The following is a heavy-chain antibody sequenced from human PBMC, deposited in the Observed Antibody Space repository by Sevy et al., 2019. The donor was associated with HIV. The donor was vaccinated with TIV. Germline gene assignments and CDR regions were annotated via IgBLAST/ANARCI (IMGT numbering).Heavy chain of an antibody. CDR3: GHRFVDFGNLFFNYFDP. D-gene: IGHD2-15*01. Sequence: SGPTLVKPTQTLTLTCTFSGFSLSTSGVGVGWIRQPPGKALEWLAFIYWNDDKQYSPSLKSRITVTKDTTKNQAVLTMNNMDTVDTDTYYCGHRFVDFGNLFFNYFDPWGQGTLVTVSS. CDR2: IYWNDDK. J-gene: IGHJ5*02. V-gene: IGHV2-5*01. CDR1: GFSLSTSGVG.